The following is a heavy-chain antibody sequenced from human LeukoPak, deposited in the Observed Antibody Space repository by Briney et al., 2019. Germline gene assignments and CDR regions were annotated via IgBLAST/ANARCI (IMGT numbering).Heavy chain of an antibody. J-gene: IGHJ4*02. CDR3: ARGSTLTTLVY. CDR1: GFTFSSYW. CDR2: INSDGSST. Sequence: GGSLRLSCAASGFTFSSYWMHWVRQAPGKGLVWVSRINSDGSSTSYADSVKGRFTISRDNAKNTLYPQMNSLRAEDTAVYYCARGSTLTTLVYWGQGTLVTVSS. D-gene: IGHD4-11*01. V-gene: IGHV3-74*01.